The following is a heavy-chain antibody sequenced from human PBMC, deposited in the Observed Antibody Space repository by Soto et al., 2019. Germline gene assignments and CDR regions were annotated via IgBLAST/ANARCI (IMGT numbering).Heavy chain of an antibody. D-gene: IGHD3-10*01. J-gene: IGHJ6*02. V-gene: IGHV4-59*01. CDR3: ARITMVRGVYYGMDV. CDR2: IYYSGST. CDR1: GGSISSYD. Sequence: SETLCLSCTVSGGSISSYDWRWIRQPPGKGLEWIGYIYYSGSTNYNPSLKSRVTISVDTSKNQFSLKLSSVTAADTAVYYCARITMVRGVYYGMDVWGQGTTVTVSS.